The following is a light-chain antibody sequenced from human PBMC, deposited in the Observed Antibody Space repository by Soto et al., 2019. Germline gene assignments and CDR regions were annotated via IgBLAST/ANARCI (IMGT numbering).Light chain of an antibody. V-gene: IGKV3-20*01. J-gene: IGKJ2*01. CDR1: RSDRNTF. CDR2: GAS. CDR3: QQYGASPPVYA. Sequence: EIVLTQSPGTLSLSPGERATLSCRTSRSDRNTFLAWYQQKPGQAPRLLIYGASSRATGIPDRFSGSGSGTDFTLTISRLEPEDVAVYYCQQYGASPPVYAFGQGTKLEIK.